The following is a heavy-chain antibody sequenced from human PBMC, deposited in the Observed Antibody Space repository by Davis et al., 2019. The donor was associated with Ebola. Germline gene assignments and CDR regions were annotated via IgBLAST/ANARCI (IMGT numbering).Heavy chain of an antibody. Sequence: GESLKISCAASGFTFSSSWMHWVRQAPGKGLVWVSRINSDGSSASYADSVKGRFTISRDNAKNTLYLQMNSLRAEDTAVYYCARGGGYYSYNWFDPWGQGALVTVSS. J-gene: IGHJ5*02. CDR3: ARGGGYYSYNWFDP. CDR1: GFTFSSSW. CDR2: INSDGSSA. D-gene: IGHD3-10*01. V-gene: IGHV3-74*01.